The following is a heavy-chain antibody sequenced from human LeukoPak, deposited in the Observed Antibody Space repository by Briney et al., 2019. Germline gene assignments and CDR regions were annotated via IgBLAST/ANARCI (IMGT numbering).Heavy chain of an antibody. CDR1: GYTFTTYA. V-gene: IGHV1-3*01. CDR3: ARAPYDFLTGYSLNWFDP. Sequence: GASVKVSCKASGYTFTTYAMHWVRQAPGQRLEWMGWIIADSGDTKYSQRFQGRVTITRDTSAYTAYMELRSLISEDTAVYYCARAPYDFLTGYSLNWFDPWGQGTLVTVSS. D-gene: IGHD3-9*01. J-gene: IGHJ5*02. CDR2: IIADSGDT.